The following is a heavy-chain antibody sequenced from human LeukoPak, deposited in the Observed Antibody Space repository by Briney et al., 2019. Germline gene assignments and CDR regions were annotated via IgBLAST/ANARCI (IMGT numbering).Heavy chain of an antibody. J-gene: IGHJ3*02. CDR3: ARDQGYCSSTSCLYSSSSSKVAFDI. Sequence: SVKVSCKSSGGTFSSYAISWVRQAPGQGPEWMGGIIPIFGTANYAQKFQGRVTLTADESTSTAYMELSSLRSEDTAVYYCARDQGYCSSTSCLYSSSSSKVAFDIWGQGTMVTVSS. D-gene: IGHD2-2*01. CDR2: IIPIFGTA. V-gene: IGHV1-69*01. CDR1: GGTFSSYA.